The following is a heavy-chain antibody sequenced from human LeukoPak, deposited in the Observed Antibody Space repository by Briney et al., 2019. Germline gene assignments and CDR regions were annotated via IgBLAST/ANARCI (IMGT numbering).Heavy chain of an antibody. CDR1: VYTFTGYY. V-gene: IGHV1-2*02. J-gene: IGHJ4*02. D-gene: IGHD6-19*01. Sequence: ASVNVSFKASVYTFTGYYMHWVRQAPGQGLEWMGWINPNSGGTNYAQKFQGRVTMTRDTSISTAYMELSRLRSDDTAVYYCARGQWLREYDYWGQGTLVTVSS. CDR2: INPNSGGT. CDR3: ARGQWLREYDY.